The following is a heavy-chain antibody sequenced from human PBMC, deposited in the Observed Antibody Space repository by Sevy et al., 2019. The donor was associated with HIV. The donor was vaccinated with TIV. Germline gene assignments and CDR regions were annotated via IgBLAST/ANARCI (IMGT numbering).Heavy chain of an antibody. D-gene: IGHD1-26*01. CDR1: GFIFNSYG. CDR2: ISGSGGSI. J-gene: IGHJ4*02. Sequence: GGSLRLSCAASGFIFNSYGMSWVRQAPGKGMEWVSGISGSGGSIYYADSVKGRFTISRDNFKNTLYLQMNSLRAEDTAVYYCRGVGTTTNFDYWAREPWSPSPQ. CDR3: RGVGTTTNFDY. V-gene: IGHV3-23*01.